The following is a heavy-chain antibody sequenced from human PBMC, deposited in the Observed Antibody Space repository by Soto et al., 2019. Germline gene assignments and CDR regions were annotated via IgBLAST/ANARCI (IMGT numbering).Heavy chain of an antibody. V-gene: IGHV4-39*01. D-gene: IGHD6-6*01. CDR1: GGSISSSDSY. CDR3: ARRGLLLVRV. CDR2: IYYGGST. J-gene: IGHJ3*01. Sequence: SETLSLTCTVSGGSISSSDSYWVWIRQPPGKGLEWVGSIYYGGSTYSNPSLESRVTVFVDTSKNLFSLNLRSVTAADTAIYYCARRGLLLVRVWGQGTMVTVSS.